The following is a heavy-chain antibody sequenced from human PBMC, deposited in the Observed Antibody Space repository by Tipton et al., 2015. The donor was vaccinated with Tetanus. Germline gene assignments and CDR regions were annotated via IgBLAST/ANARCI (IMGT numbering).Heavy chain of an antibody. J-gene: IGHJ5*02. CDR1: GYTFSAHT. CDR3: ARASEGAAAP. V-gene: IGHV4-59*11. D-gene: IGHD6-13*01. CDR2: VYYNGNN. Sequence: LRLSCKASGYTFSAHTMHWVRQAPGKGLEWIGYVYYNGNNHYNPALKSRVTISVDTSKNQFSLKLSSVTAADTAVYYCARASEGAAAPWGQGTLVTVSS.